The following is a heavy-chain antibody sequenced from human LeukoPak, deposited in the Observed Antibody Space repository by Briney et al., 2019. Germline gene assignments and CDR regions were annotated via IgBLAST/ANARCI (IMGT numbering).Heavy chain of an antibody. Sequence: NPSETLSLTCTVSGGSISSYYWSWIRQPAGKGLEWIGRVYSSGSTNYNPSLKSRVTLSVDTSKNQFSLRLTSVTAADSAVYYCAGQAYDTGYVVFDIGAKGKRVPVSS. D-gene: IGHD3-10*02. V-gene: IGHV4-4*07. CDR2: VYSSGST. CDR1: GGSISSYY. J-gene: IGHJ3*02. CDR3: AGQAYDTGYVVFDI.